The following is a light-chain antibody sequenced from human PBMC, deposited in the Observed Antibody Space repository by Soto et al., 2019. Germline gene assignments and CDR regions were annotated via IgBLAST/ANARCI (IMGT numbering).Light chain of an antibody. V-gene: IGKV3-15*01. CDR3: QQYNNWPPHT. Sequence: EIVMTQSPATLSVSPGERVTFSCRASQSVSTRLAWYQHKPGQAPRLLIYGASKRAIGLPARFSGSGSGTEFSLTISSLQSEDFAVYYCQQYNNWPPHTFGGGTKVDIK. CDR1: QSVSTR. J-gene: IGKJ4*01. CDR2: GAS.